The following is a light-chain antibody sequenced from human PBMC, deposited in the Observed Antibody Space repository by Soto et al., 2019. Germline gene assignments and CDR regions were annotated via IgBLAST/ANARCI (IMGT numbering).Light chain of an antibody. CDR2: GAS. Sequence: EVVLTQSPGTLSLSPGERATLSCRASQSITSTYLAWYQQKPGQAPRLLIYGASSRATGLPDRFSGSGSGTHFTITISRLEREDFAVYYCQQYESSLKTFGQGTKGE. CDR1: QSITSTY. V-gene: IGKV3-20*01. CDR3: QQYESSLKT. J-gene: IGKJ1*01.